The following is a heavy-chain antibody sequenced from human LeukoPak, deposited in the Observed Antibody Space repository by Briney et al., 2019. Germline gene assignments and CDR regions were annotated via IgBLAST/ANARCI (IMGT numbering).Heavy chain of an antibody. CDR3: ARDITGTPADFDY. V-gene: IGHV4-4*07. Sequence: SETLSLTCTVSAGLISSYYWSWIRQPAGMGLEWIGRIYTSGSTNYNPSLKSRVTMSLDKSKNQFSLKLNSVTAADTAVYYCARDITGTPADFDYWGQGTLVTVSS. J-gene: IGHJ4*02. CDR2: IYTSGST. CDR1: AGLISSYY. D-gene: IGHD1-7*01.